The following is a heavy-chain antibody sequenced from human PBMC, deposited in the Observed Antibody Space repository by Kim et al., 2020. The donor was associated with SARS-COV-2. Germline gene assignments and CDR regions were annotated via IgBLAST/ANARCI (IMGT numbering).Heavy chain of an antibody. J-gene: IGHJ4*02. CDR1: GFTFSSYA. CDR2: ISYDGSNK. D-gene: IGHD6-19*01. CDR3: ARPYSSGWYGATGGLDY. V-gene: IGHV3-30*04. Sequence: GGSLRLSCAASGFTFSSYAMHWVRQAPGKGLEWVAVISYDGSNKYYADSVKGRFTISRDNSKNTLYLQMNSLSAEDTAVYYCARPYSSGWYGATGGLDYWGQGTLVTVSS.